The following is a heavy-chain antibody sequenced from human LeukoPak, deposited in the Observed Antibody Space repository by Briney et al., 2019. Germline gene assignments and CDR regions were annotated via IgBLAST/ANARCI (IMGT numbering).Heavy chain of an antibody. CDR3: ARVRGYDSSGYLEPLFHY. V-gene: IGHV4-38-2*02. CDR2: IYQSGTT. J-gene: IGHJ4*02. Sequence: SETLSLTCTVSGYSISSGYYWGWIRQPPGKGLEWIGSIYQSGTTYYNPSLKSRVTISVDTSKNQFSLKLSSVTAADTAVYYCARVRGYDSSGYLEPLFHYWGQGTLVTVSS. CDR1: GYSISSGYY. D-gene: IGHD3-22*01.